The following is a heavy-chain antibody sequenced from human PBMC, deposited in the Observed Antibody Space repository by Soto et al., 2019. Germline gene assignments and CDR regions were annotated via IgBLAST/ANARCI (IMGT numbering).Heavy chain of an antibody. CDR1: GGTFSNHA. CDR3: AREVAADGTFREDVFDI. Sequence: QVHLVQSGAEVKKPGSSVKVSCKASGGTFSNHAINWVRQAPGQGLEWMGRIIPIFTTTNYAHKFQGRVTITADXSXIXXYMELSSLKHDDTAVYYCAREVAADGTFREDVFDIWGQGTLVTVSS. D-gene: IGHD6-13*01. V-gene: IGHV1-69*12. CDR2: IIPIFTTT. J-gene: IGHJ3*02.